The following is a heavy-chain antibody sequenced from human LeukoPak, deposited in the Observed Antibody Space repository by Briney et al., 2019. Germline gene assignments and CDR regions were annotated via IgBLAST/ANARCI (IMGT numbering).Heavy chain of an antibody. CDR1: GYSFTTYW. Sequence: GESLKISGKGSGYSFTTYWIGWVRQLPGKGLEWMGIIYPGDSDTRYSPSFQGQVTISADKSISTAYLQWSSLKASDTAMYYCANGANYDFWSGYNQKRVDGFEIWGQGTMVTVSS. CDR2: IYPGDSDT. J-gene: IGHJ3*02. V-gene: IGHV5-51*01. D-gene: IGHD3-3*01. CDR3: ANGANYDFWSGYNQKRVDGFEI.